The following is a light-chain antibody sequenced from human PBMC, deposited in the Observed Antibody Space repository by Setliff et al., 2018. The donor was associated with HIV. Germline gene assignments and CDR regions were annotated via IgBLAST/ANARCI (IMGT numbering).Light chain of an antibody. CDR2: EVS. CDR3: CSYAGSSTVV. J-gene: IGLJ3*02. CDR1: SSDVGSYNL. V-gene: IGLV2-23*02. Sequence: QSALTQHASVYGSPGQSITITCTGGSSDVGSYNLVSWYQQHPSKAPKLMIYEVSKWPSGVSNRFSGSKSGNTASLTISGLQAEGEADYYCCSYAGSSTVVFGGGTKVTVL.